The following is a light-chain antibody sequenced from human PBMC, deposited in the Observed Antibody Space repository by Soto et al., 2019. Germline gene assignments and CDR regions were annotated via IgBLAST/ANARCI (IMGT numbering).Light chain of an antibody. CDR2: GAS. J-gene: IGKJ3*01. V-gene: IGKV3-15*01. CDR3: QQYNNWPPFT. Sequence: DIVMTQSPATLSLSPGERATLSCSASQTISSNLAWYQQKPGQTPRLLIYGASTRAAGIPARFSGSGSGTDFTLTITSLQSEDFAVYYCQQYNNWPPFTFGPGTKVDIK. CDR1: QTISSN.